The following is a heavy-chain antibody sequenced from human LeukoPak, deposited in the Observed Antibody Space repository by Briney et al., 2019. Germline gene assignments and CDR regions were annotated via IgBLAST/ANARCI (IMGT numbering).Heavy chain of an antibody. D-gene: IGHD5-18*01. V-gene: IGHV1-3*01. CDR1: GYTFTSYG. Sequence: ASVKVSCKASGYTFTSYGIRWVRQAPGQRLEWMGWINAGNDDTKNSQKFQGRVTITSDTSASTAYLELSSLRSEDTAIYYCARDQGYTYAYKYWGQGTLVTVSS. CDR3: ARDQGYTYAYKY. J-gene: IGHJ4*02. CDR2: INAGNDDT.